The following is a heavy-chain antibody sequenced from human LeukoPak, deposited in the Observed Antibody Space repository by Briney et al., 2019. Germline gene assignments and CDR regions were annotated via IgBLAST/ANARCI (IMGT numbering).Heavy chain of an antibody. CDR3: ARVPDRWGVLRNRSYYFDY. V-gene: IGHV4-39*07. Sequence: PSETLSLTCTVSGDSISSSNSYWGWIRQPPGEGLEWIGSIYYSGNTYYNTSLKSRVTMSVDTSKNQFSLKLSSVTAADTAVYYCARVPDRWGVLRNRSYYFDYWGQGTLVTVSS. J-gene: IGHJ4*02. D-gene: IGHD3-16*01. CDR1: GDSISSSNSY. CDR2: IYYSGNT.